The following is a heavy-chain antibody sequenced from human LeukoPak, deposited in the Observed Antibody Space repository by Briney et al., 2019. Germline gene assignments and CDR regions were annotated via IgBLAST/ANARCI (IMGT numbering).Heavy chain of an antibody. CDR2: IYYSGST. Sequence: SETLSLTCTVSGGSISSSSYYWGWIRQPPGKGLEWIGSIYYSGSTYYNPSLKGRVTISVDTSKNQFSLKLSSVTAADTAVYYCARSQSVVPAAMTYAFDIWGQGTMVTVSS. V-gene: IGHV4-39*01. CDR1: GGSISSSSYY. J-gene: IGHJ3*02. CDR3: ARSQSVVPAAMTYAFDI. D-gene: IGHD2-2*01.